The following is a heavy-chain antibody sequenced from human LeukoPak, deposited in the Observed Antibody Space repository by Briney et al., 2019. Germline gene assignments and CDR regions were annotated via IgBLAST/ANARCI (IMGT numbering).Heavy chain of an antibody. CDR1: GFTFSSYS. CDR3: ARGFRSVQVWSLFDY. CDR2: ISSSDDYI. J-gene: IGHJ4*02. V-gene: IGHV3-21*01. D-gene: IGHD3-3*01. Sequence: GGSLRLSCAASGFTFSSYSMNWVRQAPGKGLEWVSSISSSDDYIYYADSVKGRFTISRDNAKNSLYLQMNSLRAEDTAVYYCARGFRSVQVWSLFDYWGQGTLVTVSS.